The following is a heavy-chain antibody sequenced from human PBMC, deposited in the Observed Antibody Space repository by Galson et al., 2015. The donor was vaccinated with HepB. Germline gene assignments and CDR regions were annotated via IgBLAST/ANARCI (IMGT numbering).Heavy chain of an antibody. J-gene: IGHJ3*02. CDR1: GFTFTSSA. Sequence: SVKVSCKASGFTFTSSAMQWVRQARGQRLEWIGWIVVGSGNTNYAQKFQERVTITRDMSTSTAYMELSSLRSEDTAVYYCAADPRIMITFGGVIVGDAFDIWGQGTMVTVSS. CDR2: IVVGSGNT. V-gene: IGHV1-58*02. D-gene: IGHD3-16*02. CDR3: AADPRIMITFGGVIVGDAFDI.